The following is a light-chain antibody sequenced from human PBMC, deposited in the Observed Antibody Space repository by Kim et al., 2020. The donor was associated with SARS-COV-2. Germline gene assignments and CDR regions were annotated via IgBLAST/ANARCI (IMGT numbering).Light chain of an antibody. CDR2: EIT. CDR3: TSHANNNYG. J-gene: IGLJ1*01. V-gene: IGLV2-8*01. CDR1: SSDFSYNY. Sequence: QSALTQPPSASGSPGQSVAISCSGTSSDFSYNYVSWYQQHPGKAPKLIIFEITKRPSGVPDRFSASMSGNTASLTISGLQPDDEGGYYCTSHANNNYGVGTGNKVTVL.